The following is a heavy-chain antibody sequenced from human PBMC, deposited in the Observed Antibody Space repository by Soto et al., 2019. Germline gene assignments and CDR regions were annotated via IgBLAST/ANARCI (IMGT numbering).Heavy chain of an antibody. CDR2: IYYSGST. J-gene: IGHJ6*02. CDR3: ARCPLEFSHIYGMDV. V-gene: IGHV4-59*08. D-gene: IGHD3-3*01. CDR1: GGSISSYY. Sequence: SETLSLTCTVSGGSISSYYWSWIRQPPGKGLEWIGYIYYSGSTNYNPSLKSRVTISVDTSKNQFSLKLSSVTAADTAVYYCARCPLEFSHIYGMDVWGQGTTVTVSS.